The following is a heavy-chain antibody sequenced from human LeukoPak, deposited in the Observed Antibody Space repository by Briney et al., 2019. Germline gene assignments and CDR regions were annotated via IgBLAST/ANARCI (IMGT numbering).Heavy chain of an antibody. CDR3: ARARLTVTTSGSGPDWFDP. D-gene: IGHD4-17*01. CDR2: IYYSGST. J-gene: IGHJ5*02. Sequence: SETLSLTCTVSGGSISSYYWSWIRQPPAKGLEWIGYIYYSGSTNYNPSLKSRVTISVDTSKNQFSLKLSSVTAADTAVYYWARARLTVTTSGSGPDWFDPWGQGTLVTVSS. CDR1: GGSISSYY. V-gene: IGHV4-59*01.